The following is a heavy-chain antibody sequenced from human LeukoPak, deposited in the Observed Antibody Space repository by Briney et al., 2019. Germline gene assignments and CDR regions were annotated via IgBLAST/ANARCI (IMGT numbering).Heavy chain of an antibody. D-gene: IGHD3-22*01. V-gene: IGHV3-48*03. CDR3: ARGKAYYYDSSATICDY. Sequence: QPGGSLRLSCAASGFTFSSYEMNWVRQAPGKGLEWVSYISSSGSTIYYADSVKGRFTISRDNAKNSLYLQMNSLRAEDTAVYYCARGKAYYYDSSATICDYWGRGTLVTVSS. CDR1: GFTFSSYE. CDR2: ISSSGSTI. J-gene: IGHJ4*02.